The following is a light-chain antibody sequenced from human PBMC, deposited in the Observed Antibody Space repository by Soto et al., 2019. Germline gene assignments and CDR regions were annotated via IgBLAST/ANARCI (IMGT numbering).Light chain of an antibody. V-gene: IGLV2-14*03. CDR3: SSYTSRSTEV. CDR2: DVS. Sequence: QSVLTQPASVSGSPGQSITISCTGTSSDVGGYNYVSWYQHHPGKAPKLMIYDVSNRPSGVSNRFSGSKSGDTASLTISGLQAEDEADYYCSSYTSRSTEVFGTGTKVTVL. CDR1: SSDVGGYNY. J-gene: IGLJ1*01.